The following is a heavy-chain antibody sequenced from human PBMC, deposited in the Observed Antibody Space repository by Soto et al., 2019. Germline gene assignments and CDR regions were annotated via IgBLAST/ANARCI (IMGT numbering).Heavy chain of an antibody. D-gene: IGHD5-18*01. CDR1: GGSISSGVYY. Sequence: SETLSLTCTVSGGSISSGVYYWSWIRQHPGKGLEWIGYIYYSGSTYYNPSLKSRITISVDTSKNQFSLKLSSVTAADTAVYYCARDGGGYSPIYIDYWGQGTLVTVSS. J-gene: IGHJ4*02. CDR2: IYYSGST. CDR3: ARDGGGYSPIYIDY. V-gene: IGHV4-31*03.